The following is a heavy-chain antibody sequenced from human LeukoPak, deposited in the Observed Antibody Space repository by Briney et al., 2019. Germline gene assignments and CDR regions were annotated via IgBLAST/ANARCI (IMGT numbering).Heavy chain of an antibody. Sequence: PSETLSLTCTVSGDSINSFYWSWIRQPAGKGLEWIGRIYTSGSTNYSPSLKSRVTISVDTSKNQFSLKLSSVTAADTAVYYCASPRVSGWFEEYYFDYWGQGTLVTVSS. CDR2: IYTSGST. D-gene: IGHD6-19*01. CDR1: GDSINSFY. J-gene: IGHJ4*02. CDR3: ASPRVSGWFEEYYFDY. V-gene: IGHV4-4*07.